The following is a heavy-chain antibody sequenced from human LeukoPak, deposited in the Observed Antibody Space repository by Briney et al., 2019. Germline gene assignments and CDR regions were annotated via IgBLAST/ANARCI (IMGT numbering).Heavy chain of an antibody. Sequence: GGSLRLSCAASGFTFSSYSMNWVRQAPGKGLEWVSSISSESTYIFYADSVKGRFTISRDNAKNSLYLQMNSLRAEDTAVYYCARRPPTGAALDYWGQGTLVTVSS. J-gene: IGHJ4*02. CDR2: ISSESTYI. D-gene: IGHD6-6*01. CDR3: ARRPPTGAALDY. V-gene: IGHV3-21*01. CDR1: GFTFSSYS.